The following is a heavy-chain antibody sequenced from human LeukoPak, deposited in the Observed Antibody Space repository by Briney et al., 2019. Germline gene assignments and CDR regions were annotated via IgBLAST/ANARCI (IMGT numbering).Heavy chain of an antibody. J-gene: IGHJ4*02. CDR2: ISDTARTK. CDR3: AGVNYWNYPF. CDR1: GFIFEDYG. V-gene: IGHV3-11*04. Sequence: GGSLRLSSPPSGFIFEDYGMNWVRQAPGKVLEWVSYISDTARTKSYADSVKGRFTISRDNAKNSLYLQMNSLRVEDTAVYYCAGVNYWNYPFWGQGTLVTVSS. D-gene: IGHD1-7*01.